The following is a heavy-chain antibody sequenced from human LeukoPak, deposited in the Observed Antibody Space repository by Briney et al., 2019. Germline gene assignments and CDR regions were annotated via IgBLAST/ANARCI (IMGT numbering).Heavy chain of an antibody. CDR3: ARKRKYSYGSFDY. J-gene: IGHJ4*02. CDR2: IYPGDSDT. Sequence: GESLKISCKGSGYSFTNNWIGWVRQMPGEGLEWMGIIYPGDSDTRYSPSFQGQVTISADKSISTAYLQWSSLKASDSAMYYCARKRKYSYGSFDYWGQGTLVTVSS. V-gene: IGHV5-51*01. CDR1: GYSFTNNW. D-gene: IGHD5-18*01.